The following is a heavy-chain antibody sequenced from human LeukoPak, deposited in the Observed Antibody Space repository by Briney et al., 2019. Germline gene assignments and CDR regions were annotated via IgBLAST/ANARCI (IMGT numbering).Heavy chain of an antibody. CDR3: ARNPSPGDDAFDI. D-gene: IGHD3-16*01. V-gene: IGHV4-59*01. J-gene: IGHJ3*02. CDR1: GGSISSYY. Sequence: SETLSLTCTVSGGSISSYYWSWIRQPPGKGLEWIGYIYYSGSTNYNPSLKSRVTISVDTSKNQFSLKLSSVTAADTAVYYCARNPSPGDDAFDIWGQGTMVTVSS. CDR2: IYYSGST.